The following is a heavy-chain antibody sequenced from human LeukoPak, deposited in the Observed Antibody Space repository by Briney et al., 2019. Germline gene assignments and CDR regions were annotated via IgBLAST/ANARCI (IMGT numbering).Heavy chain of an antibody. CDR2: VVGSGDGT. J-gene: IGHJ5*02. CDR3: ARGKAAGQVDLFDA. D-gene: IGHD6-13*01. Sequence: GGALRLSCAASGFTFSNYAMTWVRQGPGKGLEWVSTVVGSGDGTFYADSVKGRFTMSRDNSKTTLYLQMSSLTAEDTAVCYCARGKAAGQVDLFDAWGQRSLVTVSS. CDR1: GFTFSNYA. V-gene: IGHV3-23*01.